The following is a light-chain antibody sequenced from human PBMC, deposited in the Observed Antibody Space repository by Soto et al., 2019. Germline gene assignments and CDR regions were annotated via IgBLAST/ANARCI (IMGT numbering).Light chain of an antibody. CDR1: QSVTSSY. CDR3: QQYGSSPWT. CDR2: GAS. J-gene: IGKJ1*01. V-gene: IGKV3-20*01. Sequence: EIVLTQSPGTLSLSPGERATLSCWASQSVTSSYLAWYQQKLGQAPRLLIYGASSRATGIPDRFSGSGSETDFTVTISRLEPEDFAVYYCQQYGSSPWTFGQGTKVEIK.